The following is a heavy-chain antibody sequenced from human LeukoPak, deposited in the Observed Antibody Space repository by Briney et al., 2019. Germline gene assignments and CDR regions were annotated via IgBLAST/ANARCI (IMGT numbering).Heavy chain of an antibody. CDR2: IYHSGST. D-gene: IGHD4-23*01. CDR3: ARDPYDYGGNSGVDY. V-gene: IGHV4-38-2*02. CDR1: GYSISSGYY. Sequence: PSETLSLTCTVSGYSISSGYYWGWIRQPPGKGLEWIGSIYHSGSTYYNPSLKSRVTISVDTSKNLFSLKLSSVTAADTAVYYCARDPYDYGGNSGVDYWGQGTLVTVSS. J-gene: IGHJ4*02.